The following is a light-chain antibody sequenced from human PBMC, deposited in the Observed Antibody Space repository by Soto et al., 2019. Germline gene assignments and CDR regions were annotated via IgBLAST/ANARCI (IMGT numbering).Light chain of an antibody. Sequence: QPVLTQPSSVSGAPGQRVTISCTGSSSNIGAGYSVYWYQQLPGTSPKLLIYANSNRPSGVPDRFSGSKSGTSASLAITGLQAEDEADYYCQSYDSSLSAVLFGGGTKLTVL. CDR3: QSYDSSLSAVL. J-gene: IGLJ2*01. V-gene: IGLV1-40*01. CDR2: ANS. CDR1: SSNIGAGYS.